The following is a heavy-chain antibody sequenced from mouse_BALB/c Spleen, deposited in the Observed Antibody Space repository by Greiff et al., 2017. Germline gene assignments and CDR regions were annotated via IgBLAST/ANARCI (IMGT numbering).Heavy chain of an antibody. D-gene: IGHD2-10*02. V-gene: IGHV3-6*02. CDR2: ISYDGSN. CDR3: ARDRPAWYEE. Sequence: EVMLQASVPGLVKPSQSLSLTCSVSGYSFTSCYYWNWILQFPVNKLEWMGSISYDGSNNYNPSLKNRISITRDTSKNQVFLKLNSVTTEDTATYYGARDRPAWYEEGGQGNMGTV. J-gene: IGHJ3*01. CDR1: GYSFTSCYY.